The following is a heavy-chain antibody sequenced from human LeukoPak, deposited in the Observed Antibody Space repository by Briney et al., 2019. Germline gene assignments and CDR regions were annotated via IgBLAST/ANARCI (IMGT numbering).Heavy chain of an antibody. CDR1: GGSISSSSYY. V-gene: IGHV4-39*01. CDR3: ARHLGTTTDRFSYYYYYYMDV. CDR2: IYYSGST. J-gene: IGHJ6*03. D-gene: IGHD4-17*01. Sequence: SETLSLTCTVSGGSISSSSYYWGWIRQSPGKGLEWIGSIYYSGSTYYNPSLKSRVTISVDTSKNQFSLKLSSVTAADTAVYYCARHLGTTTDRFSYYYYYYMDVWGKGTTVTVSS.